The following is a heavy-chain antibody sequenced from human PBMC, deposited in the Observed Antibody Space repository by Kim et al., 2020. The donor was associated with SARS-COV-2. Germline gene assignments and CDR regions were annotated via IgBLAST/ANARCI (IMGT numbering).Heavy chain of an antibody. V-gene: IGHV3-23*01. CDR3: AKVLGTGMATTTSFLYYFDY. J-gene: IGHJ4*02. D-gene: IGHD3-10*01. CDR2: ISGSGGST. Sequence: GGSLRLSCAASGFTFSSYAMSWVRQAPGKGLEWVSAISGSGGSTYYADSVKGRFTISRDNSKNTLYLQMNSLRAEDTAVYYCAKVLGTGMATTTSFLYYFDYWGQGTLVTVSS. CDR1: GFTFSSYA.